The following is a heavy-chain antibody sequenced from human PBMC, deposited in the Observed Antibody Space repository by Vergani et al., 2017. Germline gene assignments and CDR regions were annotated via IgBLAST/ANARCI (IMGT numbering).Heavy chain of an antibody. CDR3: ASHEYGGDAY. D-gene: IGHD2/OR15-2a*01. V-gene: IGHV3-7*01. CDR2: IKRDGREE. J-gene: IGHJ4*02. CDR1: GFTFSKYW. Sequence: DVQLVQSGGGLIQPGGSLRLSCVVSGFTFSKYWMSWVRQAPGKGLEWVANIKRDGREENYGDSVRGRFTISRDNAKNSVFLQMNSLRAEDTAVYYCASHEYGGDAYWGQGTLVTVSS.